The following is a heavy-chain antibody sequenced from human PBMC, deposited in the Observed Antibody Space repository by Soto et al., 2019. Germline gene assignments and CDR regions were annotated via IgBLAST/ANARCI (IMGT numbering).Heavy chain of an antibody. Sequence: GWSLSISCAAAGFTFSSYSMTWARKAQGKGLEWVSYISSSSNTIYYADSVRGRFTISRDNAKNSLYLQMNSLRAEDTAVYYCARDNYGDYAVFDVWGRGTMVTVSS. CDR1: GFTFSSYS. CDR3: ARDNYGDYAVFDV. J-gene: IGHJ3*01. V-gene: IGHV3-48*01. CDR2: ISSSSNTI. D-gene: IGHD4-17*01.